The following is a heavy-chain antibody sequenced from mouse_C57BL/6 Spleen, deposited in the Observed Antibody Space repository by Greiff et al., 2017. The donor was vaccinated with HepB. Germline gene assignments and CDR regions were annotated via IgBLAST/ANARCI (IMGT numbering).Heavy chain of an antibody. J-gene: IGHJ4*01. Sequence: VQLQQSGPELVKPGASVKISCKASGYAFSSSWMHWVKQRPGKGLEWIGRIYPGAGDTNYNGKFKGKATLTADKSSSTAYMQLSSLTSEDSAVYFCARQVYYAMDYWGQGTTVTVSS. CDR1: GYAFSSSW. V-gene: IGHV1-82*01. CDR3: ARQVYYAMDY. CDR2: IYPGAGDT.